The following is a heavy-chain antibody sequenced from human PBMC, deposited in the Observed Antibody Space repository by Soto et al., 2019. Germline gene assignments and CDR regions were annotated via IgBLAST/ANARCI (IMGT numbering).Heavy chain of an antibody. D-gene: IGHD3-10*01. CDR2: IYYSGST. CDR1: GDSISNYY. Sequence: SETLSLTCTVSGDSISNYYWSWIRQPPGKGLEWIGYIYYSGSTNYNPSPKSRATISVDTSRNQVSLKLRSVTAADTAVYYCARARYYGSGSYSDCWGQGTLVTVSS. J-gene: IGHJ4*02. CDR3: ARARYYGSGSYSDC. V-gene: IGHV4-59*01.